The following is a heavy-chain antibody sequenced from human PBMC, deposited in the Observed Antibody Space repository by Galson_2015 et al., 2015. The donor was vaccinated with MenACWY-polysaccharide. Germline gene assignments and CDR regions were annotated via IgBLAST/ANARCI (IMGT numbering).Heavy chain of an antibody. J-gene: IGHJ6*02. CDR1: GFTFSSYG. V-gene: IGHV3-30-3*01. CDR2: ITNDGSNK. CDR3: ARYYCNRTGCYGIDV. Sequence: SLRLSCAASGFTFSSYGMHWVRQAPGKGLGWVAVITNDGSNKYYADSVKGRFTISRDNSKNTLYLQMNSLRAEDTALYYCARYYCNRTGCYGIDVWGQGTTVTVSS. D-gene: IGHD2-2*01.